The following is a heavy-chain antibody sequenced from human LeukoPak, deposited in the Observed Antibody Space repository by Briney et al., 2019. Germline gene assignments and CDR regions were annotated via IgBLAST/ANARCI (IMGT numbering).Heavy chain of an antibody. V-gene: IGHV3-21*01. D-gene: IGHD2-15*01. CDR1: GFTFSSYS. CDR3: ARAVVVVAATDY. Sequence: GGSLRLSCAASGFTFSSYSMNWVRQAPGKGLEWVSSISSSSSYIYYADSVKGRFTISRDNAKNSLYLQMNSLRAEDTAVYYRARAVVVVAATDYWGQGTLVTVSS. J-gene: IGHJ4*02. CDR2: ISSSSSYI.